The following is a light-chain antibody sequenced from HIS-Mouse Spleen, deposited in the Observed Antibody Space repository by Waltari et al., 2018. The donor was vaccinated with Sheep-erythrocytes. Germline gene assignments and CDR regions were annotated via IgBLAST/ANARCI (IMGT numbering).Light chain of an antibody. Sequence: QSALTQPPSASGSPGQSVTISCPGTSSDVGGYNYVHCYQQHPGKAPKLMIYEVSTRPSGVPDRFSGSKSGNTASLTVSGLQAEDEADYYCCSYAGSSTPWVFGGGTKLTVL. V-gene: IGLV2-8*01. CDR1: SSDVGGYNY. CDR3: CSYAGSSTPWV. CDR2: EVS. J-gene: IGLJ3*02.